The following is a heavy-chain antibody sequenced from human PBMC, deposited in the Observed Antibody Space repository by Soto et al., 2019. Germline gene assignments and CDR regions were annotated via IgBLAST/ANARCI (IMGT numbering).Heavy chain of an antibody. D-gene: IGHD7-27*01. Sequence: QVQLLQSGAEVKKPGASVKVSCKASGYKFTTYGITWVRQAPGQGLEWLGGISTYNGNTDYAQNLQDRVTMTTETSTSTAYLEVRSLTSDDTAVYFCARGLGTNGLDVWGPGPTVTVSS. CDR3: ARGLGTNGLDV. J-gene: IGHJ6*02. CDR2: ISTYNGNT. CDR1: GYKFTTYG. V-gene: IGHV1-18*04.